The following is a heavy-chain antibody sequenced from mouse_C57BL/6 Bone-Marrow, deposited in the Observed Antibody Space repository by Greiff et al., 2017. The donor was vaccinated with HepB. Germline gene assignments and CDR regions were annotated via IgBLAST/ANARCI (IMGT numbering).Heavy chain of an antibody. CDR3: ARCLYGSSFDY. CDR2: IDPSDSET. CDR1: GYTFTSYW. Sequence: QVQLKQPGAELVRPGSSVKLSCKASGYTFTSYWMHWVKQRPIQGLEWIGNIDPSDSETHYNQKFKDKATLTVDKSSSTAYMQLSSLTSEDSAVYYCARCLYGSSFDYWGQGTTLTVSS. J-gene: IGHJ2*01. V-gene: IGHV1-52*01. D-gene: IGHD1-1*01.